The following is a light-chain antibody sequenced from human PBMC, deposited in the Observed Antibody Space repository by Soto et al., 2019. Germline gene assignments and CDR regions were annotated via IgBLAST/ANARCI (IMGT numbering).Light chain of an antibody. J-gene: IGKJ5*01. V-gene: IGKV1-13*02. Sequence: AIQVAQSPSSLSASVGDRVTITCRASQDIRAALAWYQQKPGKAPRLLIFDVSTLETGVPSRFSGGGSGTDFTLTISSLQPEDFGTYYCQQFNSYPITFGHWTRLEIK. CDR1: QDIRAA. CDR3: QQFNSYPIT. CDR2: DVS.